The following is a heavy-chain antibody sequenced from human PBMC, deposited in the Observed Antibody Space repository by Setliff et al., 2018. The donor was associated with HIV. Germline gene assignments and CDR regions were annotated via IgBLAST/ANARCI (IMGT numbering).Heavy chain of an antibody. D-gene: IGHD2-21*01. Sequence: PSETLSLTCVVSDDSFSNYDWTWIRQSPGKALEWIGYISSSGTTNYNPSLRSRVTISMETSNTRFSLWLRSATAADTAIYFCARLGRAIDDGGSSLRLDFWGQGMLVTVSS. CDR1: DDSFSNYD. J-gene: IGHJ4*02. V-gene: IGHV4-4*09. CDR3: ARLGRAIDDGGSSLRLDF. CDR2: ISSSGTT.